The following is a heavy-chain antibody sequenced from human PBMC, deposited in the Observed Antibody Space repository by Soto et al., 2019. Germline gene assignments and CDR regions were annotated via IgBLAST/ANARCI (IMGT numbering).Heavy chain of an antibody. D-gene: IGHD2-2*01. Sequence: PGGSLRLSCAASGFTFSSYAMSWVRRAPGKGLEWVSAISGSGGSTYYADSVKGRFTISRDNSKKTLYLQMNSLRAEDTAVYYCAKPGCSSTSCYDYYYYYYMDVWGKGTTVTVSS. CDR1: GFTFSSYA. J-gene: IGHJ6*03. CDR3: AKPGCSSTSCYDYYYYYYMDV. CDR2: ISGSGGST. V-gene: IGHV3-23*01.